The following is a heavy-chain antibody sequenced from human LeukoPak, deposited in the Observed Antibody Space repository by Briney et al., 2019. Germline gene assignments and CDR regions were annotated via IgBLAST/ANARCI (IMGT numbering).Heavy chain of an antibody. V-gene: IGHV1-18*01. D-gene: IGHD3-3*01. CDR2: ISTYNGNT. J-gene: IGHJ4*02. CDR3: ARDGQGTIFGVVDY. CDR1: GYTFTNYG. Sequence: ASVKVSCKASGYTFTNYGITWVRQAPGRGLQCMGGISTYNGNTHYAQRFQGRVTMTTDTSTSTACMELRSLRSDDTAVYYCARDGQGTIFGVVDYWGQGTLVTVSS.